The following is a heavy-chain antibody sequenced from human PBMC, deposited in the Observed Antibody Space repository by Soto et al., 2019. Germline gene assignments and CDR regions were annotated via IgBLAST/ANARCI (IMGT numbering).Heavy chain of an antibody. CDR3: ARDGGTTVVSRAFDM. Sequence: PSETLSLTCTVSGGSISGYYWSWIRQPPGKGLEWIGNIYYSGSTNYNPSLKSRVTISVDTSKNQFTLKLSSVTAADTAVYYCARDGGTTVVSRAFDMWGQGTMVTVSS. J-gene: IGHJ3*02. V-gene: IGHV4-59*01. D-gene: IGHD4-17*01. CDR2: IYYSGST. CDR1: GGSISGYY.